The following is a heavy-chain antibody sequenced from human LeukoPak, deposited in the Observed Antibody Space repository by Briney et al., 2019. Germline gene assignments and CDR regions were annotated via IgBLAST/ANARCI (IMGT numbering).Heavy chain of an antibody. CDR2: IKRKSDGETT. Sequence: GGSLRLSCAASGFGFSYAWMSWVRQAPGKGPEWNGRIKRKSDGETTDYAAPVKGRFTISRDDSKNTLFLQMNSLKTEDTAFYYCTTAPSGYAYMNGWHLDYWGQGALVTVSS. D-gene: IGHD5-18*01. J-gene: IGHJ4*02. CDR1: GFGFSYAW. CDR3: TTAPSGYAYMNGWHLDY. V-gene: IGHV3-15*01.